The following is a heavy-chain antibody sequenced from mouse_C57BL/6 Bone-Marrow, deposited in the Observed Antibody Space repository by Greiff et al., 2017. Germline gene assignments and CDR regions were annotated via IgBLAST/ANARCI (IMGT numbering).Heavy chain of an antibody. CDR3: ARRWLLPYARDY. CDR2: ISSGSSTI. J-gene: IGHJ4*01. V-gene: IGHV5-17*01. CDR1: GFTFSDYG. D-gene: IGHD2-3*01. Sequence: EVMLVESGGGLVKPGGSLKLSCAASGFTFSDYGMHWVRQAPEKGLEWVAYISSGSSTIYYADTVKGRFTISRDNAKHTLYLQMTSLRSEDTAMYYCARRWLLPYARDYGGQGTSVTVSS.